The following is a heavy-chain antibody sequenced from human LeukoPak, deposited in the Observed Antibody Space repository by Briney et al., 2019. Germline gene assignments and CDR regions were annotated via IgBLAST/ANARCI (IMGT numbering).Heavy chain of an antibody. CDR1: G. CDR2: IRYDGSKT. Sequence: GGSLRLSCAAYGMNWVRQAPGKGLEWVAFIRYDGSKTYSADSVKGRFTISRDNSKNTLYLQMNSLRAEDTAVYYCAKDYNRAYYYGSGFDYWGQGTLVTVSS. V-gene: IGHV3-30*02. J-gene: IGHJ4*02. CDR3: AKDYNRAYYYGSGFDY. D-gene: IGHD3-10*01.